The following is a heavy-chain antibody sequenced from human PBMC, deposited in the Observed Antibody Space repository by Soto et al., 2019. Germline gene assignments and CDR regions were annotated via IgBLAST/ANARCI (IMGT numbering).Heavy chain of an antibody. V-gene: IGHV3-7*01. CDR2: IKQDGSEK. Sequence: GGSLRLSCAASGFTFSSYWMSWVRQAPGKGLEWVANIKQDGSEKYYVDSVKGRFTISRDNAKNSLYLQMNSLRAEDTAVYYCARRGTIAVAGASDYWGQGTLVTVSS. CDR1: GFTFSSYW. D-gene: IGHD6-19*01. CDR3: ARRGTIAVAGASDY. J-gene: IGHJ4*02.